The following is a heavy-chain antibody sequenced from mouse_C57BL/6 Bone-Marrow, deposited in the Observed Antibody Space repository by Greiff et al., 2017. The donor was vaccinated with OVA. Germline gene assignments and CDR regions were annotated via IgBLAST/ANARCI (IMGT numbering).Heavy chain of an antibody. V-gene: IGHV1-81*01. D-gene: IGHD1-1*01. CDR2: IYPRIGNT. J-gene: IGHJ2*01. Sequence: VKLVESGAELARPGASVKLSCKASGYTFTSYGISWVKQRTGQGLQWIGEIYPRIGNTYYNEKFTGKATLPADKSSSTAYMELRSLTSEDSAVYFCVTTVVAPFDYWGQGTTLTGSS. CDR1: GYTFTSYG. CDR3: VTTVVAPFDY.